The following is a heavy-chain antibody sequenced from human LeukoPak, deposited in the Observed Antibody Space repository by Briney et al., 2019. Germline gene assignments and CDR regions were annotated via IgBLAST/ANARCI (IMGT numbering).Heavy chain of an antibody. J-gene: IGHJ5*02. V-gene: IGHV3-33*01. Sequence: PGGSLRLSCAASGFTFSNYGMNWVRQAPGKGLEWVAVIWCDGSDRYYADSVKGRFTISRDNSRNTLYLQMNSLRAEDTAVYYCARGYSYGELNWFDPWGQGTLVTVSS. D-gene: IGHD5-18*01. CDR2: IWCDGSDR. CDR3: ARGYSYGELNWFDP. CDR1: GFTFSNYG.